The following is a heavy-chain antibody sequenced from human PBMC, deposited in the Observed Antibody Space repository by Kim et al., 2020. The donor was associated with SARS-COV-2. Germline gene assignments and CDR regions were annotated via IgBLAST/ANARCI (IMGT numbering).Heavy chain of an antibody. CDR2: FDPEDGKT. CDR3: ATAPSAYYDSSGGGYYYYYGMDV. D-gene: IGHD3-22*01. Sequence: ASVKVSCKVSGYTLTELSMHWVRQAPGKGLEWMGGFDPEDGKTIYAQKFQGRVTMTEDTSTDTAYMELSSLRSEDTAVYYCATAPSAYYDSSGGGYYYYYGMDVWGQGTTVTVSS. V-gene: IGHV1-24*01. CDR1: GYTLTELS. J-gene: IGHJ6*02.